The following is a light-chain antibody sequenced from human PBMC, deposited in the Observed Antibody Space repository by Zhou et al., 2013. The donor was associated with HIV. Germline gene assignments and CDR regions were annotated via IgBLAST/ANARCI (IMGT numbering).Light chain of an antibody. CDR3: QQYNNWPPLLT. J-gene: IGKJ4*01. CDR2: GAS. CDR1: QSVSSN. V-gene: IGKV3-15*01. Sequence: EIVMTQSPAALSVSPGERATLSCRASQSVSSNLAWYQQKPGQAPRLLIYGASARATGIPARFSGSGSGTEFTLTISPMQSEDFAVYYCQQYNNWPPLLTFGGGTKVEIK.